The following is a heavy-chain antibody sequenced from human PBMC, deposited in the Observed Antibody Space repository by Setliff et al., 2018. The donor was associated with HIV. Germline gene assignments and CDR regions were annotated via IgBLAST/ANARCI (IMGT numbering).Heavy chain of an antibody. CDR3: TTGPYNGYSD. J-gene: IGHJ4*01. Sequence: GGSLRLSCAASGFTFSSYSMNWVRQAPGKGLEWVSSITWNSGNIGYADFVKGRFTISRDNAKNMVYLQMNSLRVEDTAVYYCTTGPYNGYSDWGHGTAVTVSS. D-gene: IGHD5-12*01. V-gene: IGHV3-21*06. CDR2: ITWNSGNI. CDR1: GFTFSSYS.